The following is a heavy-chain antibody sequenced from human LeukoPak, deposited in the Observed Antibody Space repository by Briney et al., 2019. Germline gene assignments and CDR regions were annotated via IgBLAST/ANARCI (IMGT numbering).Heavy chain of an antibody. Sequence: SETLSLTCTVSGGSISSYYWSWIRQPPGKGLEWIGYIYYSGSTNYNPSLKSRVTISVDTSKNQFSLKLSSVTAADTAVYYCARHKLGSGPLFDYWGQGTLVTVSS. CDR1: GGSISSYY. CDR2: IYYSGST. CDR3: ARHKLGSGPLFDY. J-gene: IGHJ4*02. V-gene: IGHV4-59*08. D-gene: IGHD6-19*01.